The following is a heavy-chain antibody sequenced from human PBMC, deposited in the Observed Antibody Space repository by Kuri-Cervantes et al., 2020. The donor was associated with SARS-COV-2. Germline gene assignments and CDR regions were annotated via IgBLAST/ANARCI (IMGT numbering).Heavy chain of an antibody. CDR1: GFIFAAYA. J-gene: IGHJ4*02. CDR2: IDWNSDDI. V-gene: IGHV3-9*01. Sequence: SLKISCATSGFIFAAYAMFWVRQAPGKGLEWVSYIDWNSDDITYADSVKGRFSVSRDSAKSSVYLQMNSLSPEDTAHYYCADSRGQTTAIDHWGQGTLVTVSS. D-gene: IGHD4-11*01. CDR3: ADSRGQTTAIDH.